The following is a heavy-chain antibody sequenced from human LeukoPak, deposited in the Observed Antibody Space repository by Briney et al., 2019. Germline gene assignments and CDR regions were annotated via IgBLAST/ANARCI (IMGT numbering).Heavy chain of an antibody. J-gene: IGHJ4*02. D-gene: IGHD3-10*01. CDR3: AKLPGWFGESHRDY. Sequence: GGSLRLSCAASGFTFSSDAMSWVRQAPRGGLEWVSAISGSGGSTYYAASVKGRFTISRDNSKNTLYLQMNSLRAEDTAVYYCAKLPGWFGESHRDYWGQGTLVTVSS. CDR1: GFTFSSDA. V-gene: IGHV3-23*01. CDR2: ISGSGGST.